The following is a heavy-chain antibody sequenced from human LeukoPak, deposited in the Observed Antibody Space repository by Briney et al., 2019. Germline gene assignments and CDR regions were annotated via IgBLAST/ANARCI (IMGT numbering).Heavy chain of an antibody. CDR3: ASLGATTLSYYGMDV. CDR2: INPNSGGT. CDR1: GYTFSDYY. J-gene: IGHJ6*02. D-gene: IGHD1-26*01. V-gene: IGHV1-2*02. Sequence: GSSVKVSCKASGYTFSDYYIHWVRQAPGHGLEWVGWINPNSGGTNSAQSFQDRVTMTRDTSINTVYMELSRLRSDDTAVFYCASLGATTLSYYGMDVWGQGTTVTVSS.